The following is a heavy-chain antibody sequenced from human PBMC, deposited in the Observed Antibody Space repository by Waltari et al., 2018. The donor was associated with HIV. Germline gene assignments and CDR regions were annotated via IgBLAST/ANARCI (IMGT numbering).Heavy chain of an antibody. J-gene: IGHJ3*02. CDR3: ARRRYDIVSWGPDAFEI. V-gene: IGHV5-51*01. D-gene: IGHD3-16*01. CDR2: IYPGDSDT. Sequence: EVQLVQSGAEVKKPGESLKISCKGSGYSFSSYWIGWVRQMHDKGLEWMGIIYPGDSDTRYSPSFQGQVTISADKSISTAYLQWSSLKASDTAMYYCARRRYDIVSWGPDAFEIWGQGTTVTVSS. CDR1: GYSFSSYW.